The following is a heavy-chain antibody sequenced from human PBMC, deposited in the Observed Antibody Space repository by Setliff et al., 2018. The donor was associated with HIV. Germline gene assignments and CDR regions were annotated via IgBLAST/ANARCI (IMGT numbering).Heavy chain of an antibody. J-gene: IGHJ4*02. CDR3: TSVYDSSGYYLYYFDY. V-gene: IGHV3-49*04. Sequence: GGSLRLSCTASGFIFGDYAVSWVRQAPGKGLEWVGSIRSKVYGGTTEYAASVKGRFTISRDDSKSIAYLQMNSLKSEDTAVYYCTSVYDSSGYYLYYFDYWGQGTLVTVSS. CDR1: GFIFGDYA. D-gene: IGHD3-22*01. CDR2: IRSKVYGGTT.